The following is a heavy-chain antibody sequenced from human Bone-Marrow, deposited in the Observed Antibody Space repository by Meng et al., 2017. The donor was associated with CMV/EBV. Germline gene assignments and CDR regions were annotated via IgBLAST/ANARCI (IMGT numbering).Heavy chain of an antibody. CDR2: IYYSGST. V-gene: IGHV4-39*01. CDR1: GGSISSSSYY. CDR3: ARRGANRIVVVPEFDI. J-gene: IGHJ3*02. D-gene: IGHD2-2*01. Sequence: LSCTVSGGSISSSSYYWGWIRQPPGKGLEWIGSIYYSGSTYYNPSLKSRVTISVDTSKNQFSLKLSSVTAADTAVYYCARRGANRIVVVPEFDIWGQGTMVTVSS.